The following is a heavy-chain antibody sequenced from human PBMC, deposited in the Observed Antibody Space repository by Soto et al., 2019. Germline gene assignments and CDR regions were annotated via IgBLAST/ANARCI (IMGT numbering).Heavy chain of an antibody. V-gene: IGHV3-23*01. CDR1: GFTFSSYA. D-gene: IGHD3-22*01. Sequence: GGSLRLSCAASGFTFSSYAMSWVHQAPGKGLEWVSAISGSGGSTYYADSVKGRFAISRDNSKNTLYLQMNSLRAEDTAVYYCAKGLAGYYYDSSGYYYVTAFDIWGQGTMVTVSS. CDR3: AKGLAGYYYDSSGYYYVTAFDI. CDR2: ISGSGGST. J-gene: IGHJ3*02.